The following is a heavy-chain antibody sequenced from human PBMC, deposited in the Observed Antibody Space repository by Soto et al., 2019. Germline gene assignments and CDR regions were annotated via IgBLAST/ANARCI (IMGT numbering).Heavy chain of an antibody. Sequence: PSETLSLTCTVSGGSINSNNYYWGWVRQPPGKGLDWIGNIYYTGTTYYNPSLKSRVTISVDTSKNQFSLRLNSVTAADTAMYYCARFLVHASRHTDFDFWGQGTQVNV. CDR1: GGSINSNNYY. V-gene: IGHV4-39*01. D-gene: IGHD2-8*01. J-gene: IGHJ4*02. CDR3: ARFLVHASRHTDFDF. CDR2: IYYTGTT.